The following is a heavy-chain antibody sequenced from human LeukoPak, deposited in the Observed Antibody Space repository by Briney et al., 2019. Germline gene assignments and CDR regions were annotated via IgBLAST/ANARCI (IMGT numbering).Heavy chain of an antibody. CDR3: ARDGPQWLRLLHY. D-gene: IGHD5-12*01. J-gene: IGHJ4*02. CDR2: ISGSGSGGST. CDR1: GFTFSSSA. Sequence: GGSLRLSCAASGFTFSSSAMSWVRQAPGKGLEWVSSISGSGSGGSTYYADSVKGRFTISRDNSKNTLYLQMNSLRAEDTAVYYCARDGPQWLRLLHYWGQGTLVTVSS. V-gene: IGHV3-23*01.